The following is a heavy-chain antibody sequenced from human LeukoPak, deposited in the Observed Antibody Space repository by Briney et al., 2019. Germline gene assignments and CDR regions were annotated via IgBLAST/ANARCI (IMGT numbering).Heavy chain of an antibody. CDR3: AKQTGSGLFILP. J-gene: IGHJ4*02. D-gene: IGHD3/OR15-3a*01. V-gene: IGHV4-34*01. Sequence: SETLSLTCAVYGGSFSGYYWSWIRQPPGKGLEWIGEINHSGSTNYNPSLKSRVTISIDTSKNQFSLKLTSVTAADTAVYYCAKQTGSGLFILPGGQGTLVTVSS. CDR1: GGSFSGYY. CDR2: INHSGST.